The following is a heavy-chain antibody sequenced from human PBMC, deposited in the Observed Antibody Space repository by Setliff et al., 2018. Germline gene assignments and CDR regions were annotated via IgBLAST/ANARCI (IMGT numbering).Heavy chain of an antibody. D-gene: IGHD1-1*01. CDR1: GGSLSGYY. CDR3: ARNSLTTLRRRSFDI. V-gene: IGHV4-59*01. J-gene: IGHJ3*02. Sequence: SETLSLTCAVYGGSLSGYYWSWIRQPPGKGLEWIGYIYYSGSTNYNPPLNRRVTMSVDTSKNQFSLKLTSVTAADTAVYYCARNSLTTLRRRSFDIWGQGTRVT. CDR2: IYYSGST.